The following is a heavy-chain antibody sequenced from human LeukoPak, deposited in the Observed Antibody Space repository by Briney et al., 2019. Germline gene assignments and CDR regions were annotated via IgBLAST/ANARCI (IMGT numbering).Heavy chain of an antibody. CDR3: AGGRGYDIFDY. D-gene: IGHD3-9*01. CDR2: IIPILRIA. CDR1: GGTFNNYA. V-gene: IGHV1-69*04. J-gene: IGHJ4*02. Sequence: GASVKVSCKASGGTFNNYAISWVRQAPGQGLEWMGRIIPILRIAYYAQKSQGRVTITADKSTSTAYMQLSSLRSEDTAVYYCAGGRGYDIFDYWGQGTLVTVSS.